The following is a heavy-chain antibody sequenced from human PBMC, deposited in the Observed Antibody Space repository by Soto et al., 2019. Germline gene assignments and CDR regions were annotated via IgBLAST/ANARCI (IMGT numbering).Heavy chain of an antibody. CDR1: GASISGSYYY. V-gene: IGHV4-39*01. J-gene: IGHJ4*02. D-gene: IGHD1-20*01. CDR2: VFYTGFT. Sequence: SLTCAVSGASISGSYYYWAWLRQSPGKGPEWIGSVFYTGFTSYNPSLESRVSVSVGTSKSQFSLKLSAVTAADTAVYYCATSQKGYNWNYFDHWGQGALVTVSS. CDR3: ATSQKGYNWNYFDH.